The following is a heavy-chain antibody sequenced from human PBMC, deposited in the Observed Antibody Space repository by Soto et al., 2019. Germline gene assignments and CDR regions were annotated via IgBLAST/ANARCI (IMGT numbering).Heavy chain of an antibody. CDR2: ISVYKGNT. J-gene: IGHJ5*02. D-gene: IGHD2-8*01. CDR1: GYTFMSYG. V-gene: IGHV1-18*01. Sequence: ASVKVSCKASGYTFMSYGIHWVRQAPGQGLEWMGWISVYKGNTNYAQKLQDRVTMTTDTSTSTAYMELRSLRSDDTAVYFCASDQTMYAIGGDSWFDPWGQGTLVTVSS. CDR3: ASDQTMYAIGGDSWFDP.